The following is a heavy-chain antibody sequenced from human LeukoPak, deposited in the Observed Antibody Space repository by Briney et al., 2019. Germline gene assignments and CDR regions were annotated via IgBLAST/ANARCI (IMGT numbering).Heavy chain of an antibody. CDR2: VYYSGTT. V-gene: IGHV4-59*02. J-gene: IGHJ4*02. CDR3: AIRSLRSIRDSLDY. Sequence: SETLSLTCTVSGGSVSSFYWRWIRQPPGKGLEWIGCVYYSGTTNYNPSLKSRVTISGDTSKNQFSLKLSSVTAADTAVYYCAIRSLRSIRDSLDYWGQGALVTVSS. D-gene: IGHD3-3*01. CDR1: GGSVSSFY.